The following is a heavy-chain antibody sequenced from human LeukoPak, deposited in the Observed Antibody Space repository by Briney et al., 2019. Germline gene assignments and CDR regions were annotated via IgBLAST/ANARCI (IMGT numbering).Heavy chain of an antibody. CDR2: IYYSGST. D-gene: IGHD1-14*01. V-gene: IGHV4-61*01. J-gene: IGHJ6*03. CDR1: GGSISSSSYY. Sequence: TSETLSLTCTVSGGSISSSSYYWSWIRQPPGKGLEWIGYIYYSGSTNYNPSLKSRVTISVDTSKNQFSLKLSSVTAADTAVYYCARDTPHVRNLLIMDVWGKGTTVTVSS. CDR3: ARDTPHVRNLLIMDV.